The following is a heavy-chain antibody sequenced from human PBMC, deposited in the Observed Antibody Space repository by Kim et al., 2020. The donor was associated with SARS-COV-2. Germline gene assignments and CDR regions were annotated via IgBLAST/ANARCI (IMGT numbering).Heavy chain of an antibody. D-gene: IGHD1-26*01. CDR1: GFRFPDYC. Sequence: GESLKISCQASGFRFPDYCISWVRQMPGKSLEWMGTIDGSDSHTTYSPSFQGHVTISAAKSITTVYLHWSSLKASDTAIYYCARHLENSASYRWGQGTLVSVSS. CDR2: IDGSDSHT. J-gene: IGHJ5*02. V-gene: IGHV5-10-1*01. CDR3: ARHLENSASYR.